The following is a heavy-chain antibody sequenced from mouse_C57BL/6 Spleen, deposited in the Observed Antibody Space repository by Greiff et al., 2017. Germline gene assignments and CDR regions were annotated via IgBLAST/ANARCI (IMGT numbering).Heavy chain of an antibody. J-gene: IGHJ3*01. CDR3: GRSLSYDGSPAWFAY. D-gene: IGHD2-1*01. CDR1: GYAFTNYL. V-gene: IGHV1-54*01. CDR2: INPGSGGT. Sequence: QVQLQQSGAELVRPGTSVKVSCKASGYAFTNYLIAWVQQRPGQGLEWIGVINPGSGGTNYNEKFKGKATLTADKSSSTAYMQLSSLTSEDSAVYFCGRSLSYDGSPAWFAYWGQGTLVTVAA.